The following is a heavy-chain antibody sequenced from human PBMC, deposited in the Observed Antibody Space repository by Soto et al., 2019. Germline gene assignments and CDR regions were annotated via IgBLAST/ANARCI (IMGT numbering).Heavy chain of an antibody. J-gene: IGHJ5*02. D-gene: IGHD3-22*01. Sequence: QVQLQQWGAGLLKPSETLSLTCAVYGGSFSGYYWSWIRQPPGKGLEWIGEINHSGSTKYNPSLNRRVTLSVERSKNEFSLKLSSVTAADTAVYYCARALRSMIVVVITRWGPFDPWGQGTLVTVFS. CDR1: GGSFSGYY. CDR2: INHSGST. CDR3: ARALRSMIVVVITRWGPFDP. V-gene: IGHV4-34*01.